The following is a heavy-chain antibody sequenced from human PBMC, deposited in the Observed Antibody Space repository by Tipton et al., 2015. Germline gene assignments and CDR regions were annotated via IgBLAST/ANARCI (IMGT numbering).Heavy chain of an antibody. CDR1: GYTFIGYY. CDR3: ARDDSSIDYYYGMDV. J-gene: IGHJ6*01. V-gene: IGHV1-18*04. CDR2: ISAYNDDT. D-gene: IGHD6-13*01. Sequence: QLVQSGAEVKEPGASVKVSCRTSGYTFIGYYIHWVRQAPGQGLEWMGWISAYNDDTKYAQKVQGRVTMTTDTSTSTAYMELRSLRSDDTAVYYCARDDSSIDYYYGMDVWGQGTTVTVSS.